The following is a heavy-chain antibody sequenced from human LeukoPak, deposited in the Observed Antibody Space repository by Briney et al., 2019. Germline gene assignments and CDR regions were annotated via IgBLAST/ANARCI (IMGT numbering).Heavy chain of an antibody. CDR2: ISAYNGNT. Sequence: GASVKVSCKASGYTFTSYGISWVRQAPGQGLEWMGWISAYNGNTNYAQKLQGRVTMTTDTSTSTAYMELRSLRSDDTAVYYCARDQVPYSPRCDAFDIWGQGTMVTVSS. D-gene: IGHD4-11*01. CDR3: ARDQVPYSPRCDAFDI. V-gene: IGHV1-18*01. J-gene: IGHJ3*02. CDR1: GYTFTSYG.